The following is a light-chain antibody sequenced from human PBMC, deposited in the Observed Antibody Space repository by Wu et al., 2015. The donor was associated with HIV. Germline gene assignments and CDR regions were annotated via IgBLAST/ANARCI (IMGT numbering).Light chain of an antibody. Sequence: EIVMTQSPATLSVSPGERVTLSCRASQSVSSTLAWYQQKPGQAPRLLIYGASTRATGFPDRFSGGGSGTDFTLTISRLEPEDFAVYYCHQYGSSPGTFGQGTKVEIK. CDR3: HQYGSSPGT. CDR2: GAS. V-gene: IGKV3-20*01. J-gene: IGKJ1*01. CDR1: QSVSST.